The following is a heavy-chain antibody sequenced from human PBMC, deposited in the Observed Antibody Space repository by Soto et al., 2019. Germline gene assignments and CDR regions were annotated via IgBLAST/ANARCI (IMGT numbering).Heavy chain of an antibody. CDR2: ISDSATTT. CDR1: GFTFSDYY. Sequence: QVQLVESGGGLVKPGGSLRLSCAASGFTFSDYYMTWIRQAPGKGLEWVSHISDSATTTHYADSVKGRFTISRDNAKKSLYLQMNSLRAEDTAVYFCARDTAFVASGLFDPWGQGTLVTVSS. J-gene: IGHJ5*02. V-gene: IGHV3-11*01. CDR3: ARDTAFVASGLFDP. D-gene: IGHD3-22*01.